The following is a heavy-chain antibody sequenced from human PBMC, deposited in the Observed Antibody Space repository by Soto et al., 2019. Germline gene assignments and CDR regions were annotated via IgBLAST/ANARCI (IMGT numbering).Heavy chain of an antibody. J-gene: IGHJ4*02. V-gene: IGHV1-69*06. Sequence: SVKVSCKASGGTFSSYAISWVRQAPGQGLEWMGGIIPIFGTANYAQKFQGRVTITADKSTSTAYMELSSLRSEDTAVYYCARLDTVTATPDYWGQGTLLTVSS. CDR2: IIPIFGTA. CDR3: ARLDTVTATPDY. CDR1: GGTFSSYA. D-gene: IGHD4-4*01.